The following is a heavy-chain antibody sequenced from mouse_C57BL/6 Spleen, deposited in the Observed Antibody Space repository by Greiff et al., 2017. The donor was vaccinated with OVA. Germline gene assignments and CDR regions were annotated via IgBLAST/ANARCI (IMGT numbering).Heavy chain of an antibody. Sequence: VQLQQPGAELVKPGASVKMSCKASGYTFTSYWITWVKQRPGQGLEWIGDIYPGSGSTNYNEKFKSKATLTVDTSSSTAYMQLSSLTSEDSAVYYCARSGDYDRYYAMDYWGQGTSVTVSS. J-gene: IGHJ4*01. D-gene: IGHD2-4*01. CDR3: ARSGDYDRYYAMDY. CDR1: GYTFTSYW. V-gene: IGHV1-55*01. CDR2: IYPGSGST.